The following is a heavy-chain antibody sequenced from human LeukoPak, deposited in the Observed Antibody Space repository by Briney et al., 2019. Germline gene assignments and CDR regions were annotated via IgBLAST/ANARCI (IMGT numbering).Heavy chain of an antibody. CDR3: ARDRRDYGVAFDI. V-gene: IGHV4-39*07. D-gene: IGHD4-17*01. CDR1: GGSISSSSYY. J-gene: IGHJ3*02. CDR2: IYYSGST. Sequence: QSSETLSLTCTVSGGSISSSSYYWGWIRQPPGKGLEWIGSIYYSGSTYYNPSLKSRVTISVDRSKNQFSLKLSSVTAADTAVYYCARDRRDYGVAFDIWGQGTMVTVSS.